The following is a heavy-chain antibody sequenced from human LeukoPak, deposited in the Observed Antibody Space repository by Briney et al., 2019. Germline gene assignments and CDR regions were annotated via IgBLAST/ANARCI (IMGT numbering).Heavy chain of an antibody. CDR3: AAYYGSGSPHYYYGMDV. Sequence: GGSLRLSCAASGFTFSSYAMSWVRQAPGKGLEWVSAISGSGGSTYYADSVKGRFTISRDNSKNTLYLQINSLRAEDTAVYYCAAYYGSGSPHYYYGMDVWGQGTTVTVSS. J-gene: IGHJ6*02. V-gene: IGHV3-23*01. D-gene: IGHD3-10*01. CDR1: GFTFSSYA. CDR2: ISGSGGST.